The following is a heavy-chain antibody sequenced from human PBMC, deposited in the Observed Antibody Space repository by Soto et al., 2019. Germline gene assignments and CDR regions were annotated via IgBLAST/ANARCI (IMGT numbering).Heavy chain of an antibody. V-gene: IGHV1-58*01. Sequence: SVKVSCKAPGFTFTSSAVQWVRQARGQRLEWIGWIVVGSGNTNYAQKFQERVTITRDMSTSTAYMELSSLRSEDTAVYYCAAEGWWQLAFIFHWGQGTLVTVSS. CDR2: IVVGSGNT. J-gene: IGHJ4*02. CDR3: AAEGWWQLAFIFH. D-gene: IGHD2-15*01. CDR1: GFTFTSSA.